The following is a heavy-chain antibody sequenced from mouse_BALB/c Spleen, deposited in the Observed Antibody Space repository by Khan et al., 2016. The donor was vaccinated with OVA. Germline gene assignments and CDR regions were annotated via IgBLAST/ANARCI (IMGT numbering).Heavy chain of an antibody. V-gene: IGHV1-7*01. CDR2: INPSTGYI. J-gene: IGHJ3*01. D-gene: IGHD1-1*01. CDR3: ANHGSSSAWLTY. Sequence: QVQLKESGAELAKPGASVKMSCKASGYTFTSYWMHWVKQRPGQGLEWIGYINPSTGYIEYTQRFKDKATLTADKSSSTAYMQLSSLTSEESSDYYCANHGSSSAWLTYWGQGTLVTVSA. CDR1: GYTFTSYW.